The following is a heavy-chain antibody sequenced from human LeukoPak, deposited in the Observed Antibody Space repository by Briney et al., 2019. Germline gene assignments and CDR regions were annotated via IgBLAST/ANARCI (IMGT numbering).Heavy chain of an antibody. Sequence: PSGTLSLTCTVSGGSLNGYYWSWIRQPPGKGLEWIGYISYTGDTNYNPSLKSRVTISLDTSKRQFSLRLSSVTPADTAVYYCARAAHFDSWGQGTLVTVSP. CDR1: GGSLNGYY. CDR3: ARAAHFDS. CDR2: ISYTGDT. V-gene: IGHV4-59*01. J-gene: IGHJ4*02.